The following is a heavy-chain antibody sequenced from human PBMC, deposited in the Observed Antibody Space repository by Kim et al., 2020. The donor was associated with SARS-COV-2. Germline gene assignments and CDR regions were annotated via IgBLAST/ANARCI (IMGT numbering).Heavy chain of an antibody. CDR3: ARDLGDASWNDCFDN. D-gene: IGHD1-1*01. Sequence: ASVKVSCKATGYTFTSYGISWVRQAPGQGLEWMGWISAYNADTNYAQKLQGRVTMTTDTSTNTVYMELRSLTSDDTAVYYCARDLGDASWNDCFDNWGQG. J-gene: IGHJ4*02. V-gene: IGHV1-18*04. CDR1: GYTFTSYG. CDR2: ISAYNADT.